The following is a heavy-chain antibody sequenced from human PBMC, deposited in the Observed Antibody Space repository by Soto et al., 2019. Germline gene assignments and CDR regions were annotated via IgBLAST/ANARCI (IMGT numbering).Heavy chain of an antibody. Sequence: GGSLRLSCAASGFTFSSYWMNWVRQAPGKGLVWVSRINSDGSSTSYVDSVEGRFTISRDNAKNTLYLQMNSLRAEDTAVYYCARRDQIAYYYGMDVWGQGTTVTVSS. CDR2: INSDGSST. J-gene: IGHJ6*02. CDR3: ARRDQIAYYYGMDV. CDR1: GFTFSSYW. V-gene: IGHV3-74*01. D-gene: IGHD2-21*01.